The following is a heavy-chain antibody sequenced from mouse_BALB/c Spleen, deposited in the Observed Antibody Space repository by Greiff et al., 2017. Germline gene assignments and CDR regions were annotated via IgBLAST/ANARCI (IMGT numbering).Heavy chain of an antibody. V-gene: IGHV5-9-4*01. D-gene: IGHD1-1*01. J-gene: IGHJ4*01. CDR3: ARDSSRYAMDY. CDR2: ISSGGSYT. CDR1: GFTFSSYA. Sequence: EVQLVESGGGLVKPGGSLKLSCAASGFTFSSYAMSWVRQSPEKRLEWVAEISSGGSYTYYPDTVTGRFTISRDNAKNTLYLEMSSLRSEDTAMYYCARDSSRYAMDYWGQGTSVTVSS.